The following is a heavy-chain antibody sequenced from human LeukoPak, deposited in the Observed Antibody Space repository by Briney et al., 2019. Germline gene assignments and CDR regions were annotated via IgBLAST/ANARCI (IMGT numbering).Heavy chain of an antibody. D-gene: IGHD6-19*01. V-gene: IGHV1-46*01. CDR3: ARVGHNSGWYYSAFDI. CDR1: GYTFTNYY. Sequence: ASVKVSCKASGYTFTNYYMHWVRQAPGQGLEWMGIINPSGGSTSYAQKFQGRVTMTRDTSTSTVYMELSSLRSEDTAVYYCARVGHNSGWYYSAFDIWGQGTMVTVSS. J-gene: IGHJ3*02. CDR2: INPSGGST.